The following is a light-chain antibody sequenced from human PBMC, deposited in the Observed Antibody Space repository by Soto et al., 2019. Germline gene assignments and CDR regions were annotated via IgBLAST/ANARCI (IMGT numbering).Light chain of an antibody. J-gene: IGLJ3*02. Sequence: QSVLTQQPSVSGAPGQRVTISCAGSSSNIGTVYDVQWYQQLPGAAPKLLIYGNTNRPSGVPDRFSGSKSGTSASLAISGLQAEDEADYYCQSYDSGLRGSVFGGGTKLTVL. CDR2: GNT. V-gene: IGLV1-40*01. CDR3: QSYDSGLRGSV. CDR1: SSNIGTVYD.